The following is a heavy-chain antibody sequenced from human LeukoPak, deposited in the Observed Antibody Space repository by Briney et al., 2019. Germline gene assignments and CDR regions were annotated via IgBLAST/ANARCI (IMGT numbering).Heavy chain of an antibody. CDR3: VRHLSDITSCPNY. CDR1: GYTFAIYW. Sequence: NLGESLKISCKGSGYTFAIYWIGWVRQMPGKGLEWMGIIYPGDSRTTYSPSFQGQVTISADKSIRTAYLQWNSLKASDTAIYYCVRHLSDITSCPNYWGPGTLITVAS. CDR2: IYPGDSRT. V-gene: IGHV5-51*01. D-gene: IGHD2-2*01. J-gene: IGHJ4*02.